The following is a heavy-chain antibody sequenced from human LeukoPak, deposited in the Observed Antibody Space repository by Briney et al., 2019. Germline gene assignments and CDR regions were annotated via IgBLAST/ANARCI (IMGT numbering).Heavy chain of an antibody. D-gene: IGHD4-17*01. CDR3: ARDVGGYGDYVQNYFDY. V-gene: IGHV1-69*05. J-gene: IGHJ4*02. CDR2: IIPIFGTA. Sequence: ASVKVSCKASGGTFSSYAISWVRQAPGQGLEWMGRIIPIFGTANYAQKFQGRVTITTDESTSTAYMKLSSLRSEDTAVYYCARDVGGYGDYVQNYFDYWGQGTLVTVSS. CDR1: GGTFSSYA.